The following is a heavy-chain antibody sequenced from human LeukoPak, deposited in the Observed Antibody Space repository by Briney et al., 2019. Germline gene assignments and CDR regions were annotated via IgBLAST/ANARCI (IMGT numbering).Heavy chain of an antibody. D-gene: IGHD3-22*01. J-gene: IGHJ6*03. Sequence: ASVKVSCKASGGTFSSYTISWVRQAPGQGLEWMGRIIPILGIANYAQKFQGRVTITADKSTSTAYMELSNLRSEDTAVYYCARDVLDDSSGYYSHYYYYMDVWGKGTTVTVSS. CDR1: GGTFSSYT. CDR2: IIPILGIA. V-gene: IGHV1-69*04. CDR3: ARDVLDDSSGYYSHYYYYMDV.